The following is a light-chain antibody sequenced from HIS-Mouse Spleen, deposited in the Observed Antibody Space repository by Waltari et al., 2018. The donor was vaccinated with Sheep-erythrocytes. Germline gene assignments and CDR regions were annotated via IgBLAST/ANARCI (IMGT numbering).Light chain of an antibody. Sequence: EIVLTQSLGTLSLSPGERAILSCRASQSVSSSYLAWYQQKPGQAPRPLIYGASSRATGIPDFTLTISRLEPEDFAVYYCQQYGSSSYTFGQGTKLEIK. CDR1: QSVSSSY. V-gene: IGKV3-20*01. CDR2: GAS. CDR3: QQYGSSSYT. J-gene: IGKJ2*01.